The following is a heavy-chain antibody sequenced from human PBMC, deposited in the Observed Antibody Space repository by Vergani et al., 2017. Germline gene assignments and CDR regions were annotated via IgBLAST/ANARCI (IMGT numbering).Heavy chain of an antibody. CDR1: GFTFSSYA. D-gene: IGHD3-3*01. Sequence: EVQLLESGGGLVQPGGSLRLSCAASGFTFSSYAMSWVRQAPGKGRELVSAISGSGGSTYYADSVKGRFTISRDNSKNTLYLQMNSLRAEDTAVYYCAKGRAYYDFWSGYYYFDYWGQGTLVTVSS. CDR2: ISGSGGST. CDR3: AKGRAYYDFWSGYYYFDY. V-gene: IGHV3-23*01. J-gene: IGHJ4*02.